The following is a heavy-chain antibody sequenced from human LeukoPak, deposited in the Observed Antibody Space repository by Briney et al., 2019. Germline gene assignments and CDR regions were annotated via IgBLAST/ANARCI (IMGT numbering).Heavy chain of an antibody. CDR2: IIPIFGTA. D-gene: IGHD3-16*01. CDR3: AIRWGDGLFDY. Sequence: SVKVSCEASGGTFSSYAISWVRQAPGQGLDWMGGIIPIFGTAKYAQKLQGRVTITTDESTSTAYMELSSLRSEDTAVYYCAIRWGDGLFDYWGQGTLVTVSS. J-gene: IGHJ4*02. CDR1: GGTFSSYA. V-gene: IGHV1-69*05.